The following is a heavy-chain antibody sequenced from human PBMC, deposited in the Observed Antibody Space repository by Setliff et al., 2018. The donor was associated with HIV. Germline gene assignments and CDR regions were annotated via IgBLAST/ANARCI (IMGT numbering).Heavy chain of an antibody. V-gene: IGHV4-34*01. Sequence: SETLSLTCAVYGGSSSGYYWSWIRQPPGKGLEWIAEIDHSGSTNYNPSLKSRVTISVDTSKNQFSLKLSSVTAADPAVYYCARGSFYYGSGSYSHFDYWGQGTLVTVSS. CDR1: GGSSSGYY. D-gene: IGHD3-10*01. CDR3: ARGSFYYGSGSYSHFDY. J-gene: IGHJ4*02. CDR2: IDHSGST.